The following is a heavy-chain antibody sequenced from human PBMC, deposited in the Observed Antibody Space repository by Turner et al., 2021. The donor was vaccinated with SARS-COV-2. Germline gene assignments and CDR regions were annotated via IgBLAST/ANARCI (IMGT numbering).Heavy chain of an antibody. CDR3: AREAPLGVNSMAFDY. Sequence: EVQLVESGGGLIQPGGSLRPSCAASAFTVSSNYMNWVRQAPGKGLEWVSVIYSGGSTFYADPVKGRFTIYRDNSKNTLYLQMNSLRAEGTAVYYCAREAPLGVNSMAFDYWGQGTLVTVSS. CDR1: AFTVSSNY. J-gene: IGHJ4*02. CDR2: IYSGGST. V-gene: IGHV3-53*01. D-gene: IGHD3-10*01.